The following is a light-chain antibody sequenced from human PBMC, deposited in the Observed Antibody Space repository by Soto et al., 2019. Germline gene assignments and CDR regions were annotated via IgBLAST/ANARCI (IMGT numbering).Light chain of an antibody. CDR3: QQYMTDSSWT. Sequence: DIQMTQSPSTLSASVGDRVTITCRASQSISRWLAWYQQKPGKAPKLLIYDASRLESGVPSRFSGSGSGTEFSFTISSLQPDDFATYCCQQYMTDSSWTFGQGTKVEIK. CDR1: QSISRW. J-gene: IGKJ1*01. CDR2: DAS. V-gene: IGKV1-5*01.